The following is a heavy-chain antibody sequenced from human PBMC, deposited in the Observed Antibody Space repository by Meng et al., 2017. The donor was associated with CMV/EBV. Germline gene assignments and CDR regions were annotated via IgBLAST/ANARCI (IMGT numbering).Heavy chain of an antibody. D-gene: IGHD3-16*01. CDR2: IKQDGSEK. J-gene: IGHJ5*02. Sequence: GGSLRLSCAASGFTFSSHWMSWVRQAPGKGLEWVANIKQDGSEKYYVDSVKGRFTISRDNAKNSLYLQMNSLRAEDTAVYYCARDLRDWFDPWGQGTLVTVSS. CDR1: GFTFSSHW. V-gene: IGHV3-7*01. CDR3: ARDLRDWFDP.